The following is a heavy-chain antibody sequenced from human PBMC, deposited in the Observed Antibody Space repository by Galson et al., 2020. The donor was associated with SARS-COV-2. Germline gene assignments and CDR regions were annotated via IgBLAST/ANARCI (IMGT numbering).Heavy chain of an antibody. J-gene: IGHJ6*03. V-gene: IGHV1-2*06. Sequence: ASVKVSCKASGYTFTGYYMHWVRQAPGQGLEWMGRINPNSGGTNYAQKFQGRVTMTRDTSISTAYMELSRLRSDDTAVYYCARGDYYDSSGYYYGRHGYYYYYMDVWGNGTTVTISS. CDR3: ARGDYYDSSGYYYGRHGYYYYYMDV. CDR2: INPNSGGT. D-gene: IGHD3-22*01. CDR1: GYTFTGYY.